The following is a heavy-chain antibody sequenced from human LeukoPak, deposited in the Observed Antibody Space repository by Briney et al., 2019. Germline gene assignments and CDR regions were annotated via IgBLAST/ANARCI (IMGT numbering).Heavy chain of an antibody. V-gene: IGHV1-69*04. J-gene: IGHJ4*02. Sequence: SVKVSFKASGGTFSSYAISWVRQAPGQGLEWMGRIIPILGIANYAQKFQGRVTITAYKSTSTAYMELSSLRSEDTAVYYCARASRGYYFDYWGQGTLVTVSS. D-gene: IGHD3-22*01. CDR3: ARASRGYYFDY. CDR2: IIPILGIA. CDR1: GGTFSSYA.